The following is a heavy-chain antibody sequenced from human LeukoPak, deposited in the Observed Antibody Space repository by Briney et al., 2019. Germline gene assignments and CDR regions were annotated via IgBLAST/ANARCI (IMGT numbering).Heavy chain of an antibody. V-gene: IGHV7-4-1*02. J-gene: IGHJ1*01. CDR3: ARDYTVALGTTTYFQH. CDR1: GGTFSNYA. Sequence: ASVKVSCKASGGTFSNYAISWVRQAPGQGLELMGWINTNTGIPTYAQGFTGRFVFSLDTSVSTAYLHISSLKTEDTAVYYCARDYTVALGTTTYFQHWGQGTLVTVSS. CDR2: INTNTGIP. D-gene: IGHD1-7*01.